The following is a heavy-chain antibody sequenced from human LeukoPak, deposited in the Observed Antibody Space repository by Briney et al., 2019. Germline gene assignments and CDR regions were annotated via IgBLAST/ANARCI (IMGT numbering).Heavy chain of an antibody. CDR1: GGSISSGDYY. Sequence: SETLSLTCTVSGGSISSGDYYWSWIRQPPGKGLEWIGEINHSGSTNYNLSLKSRVTMSIDTSKNQLSLKLTSVTAADTAMYCCARHHTSSKPIDYWGQGTLVTVSS. CDR2: INHSGST. CDR3: ARHHTSSKPIDY. J-gene: IGHJ4*02. V-gene: IGHV4-39*01. D-gene: IGHD3-16*01.